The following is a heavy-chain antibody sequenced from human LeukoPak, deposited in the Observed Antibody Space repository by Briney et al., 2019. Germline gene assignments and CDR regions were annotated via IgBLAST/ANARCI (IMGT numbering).Heavy chain of an antibody. Sequence: ASVKVSCKASSYTFTSYGISWVRQAPGQGLEWMGWISAYNGNTNYAQKLQGRVTMTTDTSTSTAYMELRSLRSDDTAVYYCARVREAGYSSGWTLDYWGQGTLVTVSS. J-gene: IGHJ4*02. V-gene: IGHV1-18*01. CDR2: ISAYNGNT. CDR1: SYTFTSYG. CDR3: ARVREAGYSSGWTLDY. D-gene: IGHD6-19*01.